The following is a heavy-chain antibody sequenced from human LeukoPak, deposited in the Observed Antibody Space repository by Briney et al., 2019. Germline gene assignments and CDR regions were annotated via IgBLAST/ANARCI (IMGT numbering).Heavy chain of an antibody. J-gene: IGHJ4*02. V-gene: IGHV4-34*01. Sequence: SETLSLTCAVYGGSFSGYYWSWIRQPPGKGLEWIGEINHSGSTNYNPSLKSRVTISVDTSKNQFSLKLSSVTAADTAVYYCARDLAVADPKYYFDYWGQGTLVTVSS. D-gene: IGHD6-19*01. CDR2: INHSGST. CDR3: ARDLAVADPKYYFDY. CDR1: GGSFSGYY.